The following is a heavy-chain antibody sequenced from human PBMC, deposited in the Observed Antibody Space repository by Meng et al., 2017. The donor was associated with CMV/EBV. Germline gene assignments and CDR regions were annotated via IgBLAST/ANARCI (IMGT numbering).Heavy chain of an antibody. Sequence: ASVKVSCKASGYTFTSYGISWVRQAPGQGLEWMGWISAYNGNTNYAQKFQGRVTMTRDTSISTAYMELSRLRSDDTAVYYCARDLGWCWDYGGNSCRSWFDPWGQGTLVTVSS. J-gene: IGHJ5*02. CDR2: ISAYNGNT. CDR3: ARDLGWCWDYGGNSCRSWFDP. CDR1: GYTFTSYG. V-gene: IGHV1-18*01. D-gene: IGHD4-23*01.